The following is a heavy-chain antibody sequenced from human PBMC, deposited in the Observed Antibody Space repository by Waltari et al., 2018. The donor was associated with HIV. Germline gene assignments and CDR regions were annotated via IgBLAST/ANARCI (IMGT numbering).Heavy chain of an antibody. CDR2: IYYSGST. V-gene: IGHV4-39*01. CDR3: ARFRTWAEGPGYSSGWTYYFDY. Sequence: QLQLQESGPGLVKPSETLSLTCTVSGGSISSSSYYWGWIRQPPGKGLAWIGSIYYSGSTYYNPSLKSRVTISVDTSKNQFSLKLSSVTAADTAVYYCARFRTWAEGPGYSSGWTYYFDYWGQGTLVTVSS. CDR1: GGSISSSSYY. J-gene: IGHJ4*02. D-gene: IGHD6-19*01.